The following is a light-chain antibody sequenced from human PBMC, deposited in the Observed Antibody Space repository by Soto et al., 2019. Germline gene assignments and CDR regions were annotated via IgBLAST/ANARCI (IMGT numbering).Light chain of an antibody. J-gene: IGLJ2*01. CDR3: QTWGTDVV. CDR2: LNNDGSH. Sequence: QPVLTQSPSASASLGASVKLTCTLSTGHSSYAIAWHQQQPEKGPRYLMKLNNDGSHSKGDGIPDRFSGSSSGAERYLTISSLQSEDEADEYCQTWGTDVVFGGGTKLTVL. V-gene: IGLV4-69*01. CDR1: TGHSSYA.